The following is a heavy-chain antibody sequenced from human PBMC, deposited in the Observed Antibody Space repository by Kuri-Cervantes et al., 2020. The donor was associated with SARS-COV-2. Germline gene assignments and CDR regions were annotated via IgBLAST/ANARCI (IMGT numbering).Heavy chain of an antibody. D-gene: IGHD3-3*01. CDR3: ARGDFWSGYYLDY. CDR2: ISSSGSTI. Sequence: LSLTCTVSGGSISSHYWSWIRQAPGKGLEWVSYISSSGSTIYYADSVKGRFTISRDNAKNSLYPQMNSLRAEDTAVYYCARGDFWSGYYLDYWGQGTLVTVSS. J-gene: IGHJ4*02. V-gene: IGHV3-11*04. CDR1: GGSISSHY.